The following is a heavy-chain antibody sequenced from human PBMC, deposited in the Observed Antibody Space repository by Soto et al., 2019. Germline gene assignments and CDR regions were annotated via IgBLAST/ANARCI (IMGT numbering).Heavy chain of an antibody. Sequence: GESLKISCKGSGYSFTSYWIGWVRHMPGKGLEWMGIIYPGDSDTRYSPSFQGQVTISADKSISTAYLQWSSLKASDTAMYYCARQWGSGSSSWYVFDYWGQGTLVTVSS. CDR1: GYSFTSYW. CDR2: IYPGDSDT. J-gene: IGHJ4*02. V-gene: IGHV5-51*01. CDR3: ARQWGSGSSSWYVFDY. D-gene: IGHD6-13*01.